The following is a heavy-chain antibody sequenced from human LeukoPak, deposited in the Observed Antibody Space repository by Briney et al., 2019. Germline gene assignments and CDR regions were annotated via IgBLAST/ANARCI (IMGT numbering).Heavy chain of an antibody. CDR3: ARDLGGSYYLGSYFDY. CDR2: INPKSGGT. CDR1: VDTFTGSF. J-gene: IGHJ4*02. D-gene: IGHD1-26*01. Sequence: GAVKVSSKARVDTFTGSFMHWVRQGPGQGLGRMGWINPKSGGTNYAQKFQGSVTMTRDTSISTAYMELSRLRSDDTAVYYCARDLGGSYYLGSYFDYWGQGTLVTVSS. V-gene: IGHV1-2*02.